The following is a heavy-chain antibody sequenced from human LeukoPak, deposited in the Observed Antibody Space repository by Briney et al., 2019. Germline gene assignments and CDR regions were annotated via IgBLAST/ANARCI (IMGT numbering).Heavy chain of an antibody. Sequence: GGSLRLSCACCGFTLRNALMSWVRQAPGKGLEWVGRIKSKTDGGTTDYAAPVKGRFTISRDDSKNTLYLQMNSLKTEDTAVYYCTTVGVVVAAHDAFDIWGQGTMVTVSS. D-gene: IGHD2-15*01. J-gene: IGHJ3*02. CDR3: TTVGVVVAAHDAFDI. V-gene: IGHV3-15*01. CDR1: GFTLRNAL. CDR2: IKSKTDGGTT.